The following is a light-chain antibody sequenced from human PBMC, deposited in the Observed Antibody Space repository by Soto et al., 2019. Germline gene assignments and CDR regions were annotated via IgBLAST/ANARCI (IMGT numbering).Light chain of an antibody. CDR1: SSDVGGYNY. Sequence: QSALTQPASVSGSPGQSITISCTGTSSDVGGYNYVSWYQQHPGKAPKLMIYDVRNRPSGVSNRFSGSKSGNSASLTIPGFRVGKEDTFYCSLYTTSNSLGFFGAGTKFTV. CDR2: DVR. V-gene: IGLV2-14*01. CDR3: SLYTTSNSLGF. J-gene: IGLJ1*01.